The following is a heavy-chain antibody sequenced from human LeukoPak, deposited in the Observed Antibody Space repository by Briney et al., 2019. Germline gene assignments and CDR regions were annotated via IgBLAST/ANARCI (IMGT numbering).Heavy chain of an antibody. D-gene: IGHD3-22*01. CDR3: AAARNYYDSSSYYIHTPIFDY. V-gene: IGHV1-58*02. CDR1: GFTFTSSA. CDR2: IVVGSGNT. J-gene: IGHJ4*02. Sequence: SVKVSCKASGFTFTSSAMQWVRQARGQRLEWIGWIVVGSGNTNYAQKFQERVTITRDMSTSTAYMELSSLRSEDTAVYYCAAARNYYDSSSYYIHTPIFDYWGQGTLVTVSS.